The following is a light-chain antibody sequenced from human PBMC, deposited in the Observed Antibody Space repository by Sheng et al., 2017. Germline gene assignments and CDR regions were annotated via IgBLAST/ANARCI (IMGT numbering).Light chain of an antibody. CDR1: QSISTS. CDR2: KAS. V-gene: IGKV1-5*03. J-gene: IGKJ4*01. CDR3: QQFNSYPFT. Sequence: DIQMTQSPSTLSASVGDRVTVTCRASQSISTSLAWYQQKPGKAPKFLIYKASSLESGVPSRFSAVDLGQSSLSTISSLQPEDIATYYCQQFNSYPFTFGGGTKVEIK.